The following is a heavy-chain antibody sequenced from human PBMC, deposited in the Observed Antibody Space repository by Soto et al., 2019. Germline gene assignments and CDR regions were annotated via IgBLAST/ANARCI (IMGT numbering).Heavy chain of an antibody. V-gene: IGHV1-69*02. D-gene: IGHD2-15*01. CDR2: IIPILGIA. CDR3: ARRFYCSGGSCPYGMDV. J-gene: IGHJ6*02. Sequence: QVQLVQSGAEVKKPGSSVKVSCKASGGTFSSYTISWVRQAPGQGLEWMGRIIPILGIANYAQKFQGRVTITADKSTRTAYMELSSLRSEDTAVYSCARRFYCSGGSCPYGMDVWGQGTTVTVSS. CDR1: GGTFSSYT.